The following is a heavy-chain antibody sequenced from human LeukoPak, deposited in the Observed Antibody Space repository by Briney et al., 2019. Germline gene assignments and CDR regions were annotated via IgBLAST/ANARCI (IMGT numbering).Heavy chain of an antibody. D-gene: IGHD5-12*01. V-gene: IGHV4-38-2*02. J-gene: IGHJ5*02. Sequence: PSETLSLTCTVSGYSISSGYYWGWIRQPPGRGLEWIGTIYHRGTTYYNPSLKSRVTISLDTSKNQFSLKVNSVTAADTAVYYCARVPSGYDPNWFDPWGQGTLVTVPS. CDR1: GYSISSGYY. CDR2: IYHRGTT. CDR3: ARVPSGYDPNWFDP.